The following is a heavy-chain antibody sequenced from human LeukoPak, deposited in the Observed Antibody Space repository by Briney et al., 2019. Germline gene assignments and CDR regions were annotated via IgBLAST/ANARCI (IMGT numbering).Heavy chain of an antibody. CDR1: GGTFSNNA. CDR2: ISAYNGNT. Sequence: ASGKVSCKASGGTFSNNAISGVRQAPGQGLESMGCISAYNGNTNYAQKPQGRVTMTTDTSTSTAYMELRSLRSDDTAVYYCARVTGYYIYYYYYMDVWGKGTTVTISS. CDR3: ARVTGYYIYYYYYMDV. J-gene: IGHJ6*03. V-gene: IGHV1-18*01. D-gene: IGHD3-9*01.